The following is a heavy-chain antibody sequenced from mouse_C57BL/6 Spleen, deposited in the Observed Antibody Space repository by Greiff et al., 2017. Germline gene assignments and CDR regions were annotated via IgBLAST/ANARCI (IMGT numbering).Heavy chain of an antibody. V-gene: IGHV1-80*01. CDR3: ARWIYYYGSSSGYFDY. D-gene: IGHD1-1*01. Sequence: QVQLKQSGAELVKPGASVKISCKASGYAFSSYWMNWVKQRPGKGLEWIGQIYPGDGDTNYNGKFKGKATLTADKSSSTAYMQLSSLTSEDSAVYFCARWIYYYGSSSGYFDYWGQGTTLTVSS. CDR1: GYAFSSYW. CDR2: IYPGDGDT. J-gene: IGHJ2*01.